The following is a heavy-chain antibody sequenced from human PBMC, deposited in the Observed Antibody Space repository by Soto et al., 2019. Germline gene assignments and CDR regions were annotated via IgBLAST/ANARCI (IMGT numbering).Heavy chain of an antibody. D-gene: IGHD6-19*01. J-gene: IGHJ3*02. CDR3: AKTANGWFSAFDS. CDR1: GFTFSSYA. V-gene: IGHV3-23*01. CDR2: ISGSGGTT. Sequence: EVQLLESGGGLVQPGGSLRLSWAASGFTFSSYAMSWVRQAPGKGLEWVSAISGSGGTTYYADSVKGRFTFSRDNSKNTLYLQMNSLRAEDTAVYYCAKTANGWFSAFDSWGQGTMVNVSS.